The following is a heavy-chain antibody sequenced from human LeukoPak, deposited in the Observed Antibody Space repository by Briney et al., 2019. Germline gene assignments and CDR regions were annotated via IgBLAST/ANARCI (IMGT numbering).Heavy chain of an antibody. Sequence: GGSLRLSCAGSGFTLSSDWVHWVRQVPGKGLVWVASISRESDGSGTNYADSVKGRFSISRDRATNTVHLQMNSLRAEDTAVYYCAKDTVASSFDHWGQGTLVTVSS. CDR3: AKDTVASSFDH. D-gene: IGHD5-12*01. V-gene: IGHV3-74*01. CDR1: GFTLSSDW. CDR2: ISRESDGSGT. J-gene: IGHJ4*02.